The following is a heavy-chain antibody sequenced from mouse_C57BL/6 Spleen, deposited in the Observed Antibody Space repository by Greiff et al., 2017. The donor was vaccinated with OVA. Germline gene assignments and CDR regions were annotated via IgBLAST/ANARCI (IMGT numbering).Heavy chain of an antibody. V-gene: IGHV5-4*01. Sequence: EVHLVESGGGLVKPGGSLKLSCAASGFTFSSYAMSWVRQTPEKRLEWVATISDGGSYTYYPDNVKGRFTISRDNAKNNLYLQMSHLKSEDTAMYYCARDSFFMDYWGQGTSVTVSS. CDR3: ARDSFFMDY. J-gene: IGHJ4*01. CDR2: ISDGGSYT. D-gene: IGHD3-1*01. CDR1: GFTFSSYA.